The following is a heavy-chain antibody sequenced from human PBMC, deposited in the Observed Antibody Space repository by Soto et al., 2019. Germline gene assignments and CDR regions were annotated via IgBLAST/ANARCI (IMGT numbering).Heavy chain of an antibody. J-gene: IGHJ4*02. V-gene: IGHV4-34*01. CDR2: INHSGST. CDR1: GGSFSGYY. CDR3: ARDRANGSGSYLVDY. Sequence: SETLSLTCAVYGGSFSGYYWSWIRQPPGKGLEWIGEINHSGSTNYNPSLKSRVTISVDTSKNQFSLKLSSVTAADTAVYYCARDRANGSGSYLVDYWGQGTLVTVSS. D-gene: IGHD3-10*01.